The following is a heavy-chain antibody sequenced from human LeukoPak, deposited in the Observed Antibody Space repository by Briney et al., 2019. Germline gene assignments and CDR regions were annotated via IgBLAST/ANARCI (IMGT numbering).Heavy chain of an antibody. CDR3: AKGFCSSASCHFFDY. Sequence: PSGTLSLTCAVSGGSISSSSNWWSWVRQPPGKGLEWIGEIYHSETASYSPSLKGRVTISMDESKNRFSLNLASVTAADTAMYYCAKGFCSSASCHFFDYWGQGILVTVSS. V-gene: IGHV4-4*02. CDR2: IYHSETA. D-gene: IGHD2-2*01. J-gene: IGHJ4*02. CDR1: GGSISSSSNW.